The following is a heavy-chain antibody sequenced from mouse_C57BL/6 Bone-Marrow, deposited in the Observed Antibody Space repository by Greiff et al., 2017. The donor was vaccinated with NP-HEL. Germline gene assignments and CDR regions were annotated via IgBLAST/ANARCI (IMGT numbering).Heavy chain of an antibody. CDR1: GYTFTSYL. Sequence: QVHVKQPGAELVKPGASVKLSCKASGYTFTSYLMHWVKQRPGRGLEWIGRIDPNSGGTKYNEKFKSKATLTVDKPSSTAYMQLNSLTSEDSAVYYCARYCYGSSSFDYWGQGTTLTVSS. D-gene: IGHD1-1*01. CDR2: IDPNSGGT. J-gene: IGHJ2*01. V-gene: IGHV1-72*01. CDR3: ARYCYGSSSFDY.